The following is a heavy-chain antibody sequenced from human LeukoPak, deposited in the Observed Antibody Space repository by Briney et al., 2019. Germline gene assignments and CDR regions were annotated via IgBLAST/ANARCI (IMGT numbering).Heavy chain of an antibody. D-gene: IGHD6-19*01. J-gene: IGHJ4*02. CDR2: INPNTGAT. CDR1: GYTFTGYY. V-gene: IGHV1-2*02. CDR3: ARDRVGSGWPRPWYFEF. Sequence: ASVKVSCKPSGYTFTGYYLHWVRQAPGQGLEWMGWINPNTGATIYAEKFQGRATMTRDTSVDTAYMEMRSLRSGDTAVYYCARDRVGSGWPRPWYFEFWGQGTLITVSS.